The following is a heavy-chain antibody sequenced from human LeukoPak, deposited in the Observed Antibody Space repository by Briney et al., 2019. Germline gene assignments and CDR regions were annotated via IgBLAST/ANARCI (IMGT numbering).Heavy chain of an antibody. D-gene: IGHD3-10*01. Sequence: ASVKVSCRASGYTFTGYYMRWVRQAPGQGLEWMGWINPNSGGTNYAQKFQGRVTMTRDTSISTAYMELSRLRSDDTAVYYCARAVGSGSYFDYWGQGTLVTVSS. CDR2: INPNSGGT. CDR3: ARAVGSGSYFDY. J-gene: IGHJ4*02. V-gene: IGHV1-2*02. CDR1: GYTFTGYY.